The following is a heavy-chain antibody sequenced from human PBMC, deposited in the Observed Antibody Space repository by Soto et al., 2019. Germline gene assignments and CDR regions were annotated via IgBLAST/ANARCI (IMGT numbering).Heavy chain of an antibody. V-gene: IGHV3-7*01. J-gene: IGHJ4*02. CDR3: ASYWYYYTSGIDY. D-gene: IGHD3-10*01. CDR2: IKQDGSEK. CDR1: GFTFSIYW. Sequence: PGGSLRLSCAASGFTFSIYWMSWVRHAPGKGLEWVANIKQDGSEKYYVDSVKGRFTISRDNAKNSLYLQMNSLRAEDTAVYFCASYWYYYTSGIDYWGQGTLVTVSS.